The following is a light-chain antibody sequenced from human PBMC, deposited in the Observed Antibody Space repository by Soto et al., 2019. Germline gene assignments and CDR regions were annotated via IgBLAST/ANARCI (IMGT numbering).Light chain of an antibody. V-gene: IGLV2-8*01. CDR3: CAYSLCNDWG. Sequence: QSALTQPPSASGTPGQSVTISCTGTSSDVGNYNSVSWYQQHPGKAPKRMIFDVSRRPSGVRHRFSGSKAGNTASLTVSGLQPEDEANYYCCAYSLCNDWGYGVGTKVTGL. J-gene: IGLJ3*02. CDR1: SSDVGNYNS. CDR2: DVS.